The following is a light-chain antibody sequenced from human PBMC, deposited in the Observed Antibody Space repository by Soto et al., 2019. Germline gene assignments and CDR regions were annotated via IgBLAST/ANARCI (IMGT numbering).Light chain of an antibody. CDR1: SSDVGGYNY. CDR2: DVS. J-gene: IGLJ1*01. CDR3: SSYTSSSTPG. Sequence: QSVLTQPASVSGSPGQSITISCTGTSSDVGGYNYVSWYQQHPGKAPKLMIYDVSNRPSGVSNRFSGSKSGNTASLTISGLQAEDEADYYCSSYTSSSTPGLGTGTKVT. V-gene: IGLV2-14*01.